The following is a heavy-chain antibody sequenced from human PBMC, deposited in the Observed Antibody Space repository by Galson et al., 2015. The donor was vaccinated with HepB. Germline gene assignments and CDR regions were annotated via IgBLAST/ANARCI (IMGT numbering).Heavy chain of an antibody. Sequence: SVKVSCKASGYTFTGYYMLWVRQAPGQGLEWMGWINPNSGGTNCAQKFQGRVTMTRDTSISTAYMELSRLRSDDTAVYYCARGVGSVATAFHDYWGQVTLVTVSS. D-gene: IGHD5-12*01. CDR3: ARGVGSVATAFHDY. CDR1: GYTFTGYY. CDR2: INPNSGGT. J-gene: IGHJ4*02. V-gene: IGHV1-2*02.